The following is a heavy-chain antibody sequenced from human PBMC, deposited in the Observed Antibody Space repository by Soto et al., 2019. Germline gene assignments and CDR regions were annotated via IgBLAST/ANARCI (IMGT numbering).Heavy chain of an antibody. V-gene: IGHV4-39*01. CDR1: GGSISSSSYY. D-gene: IGHD4-17*01. CDR3: ARPVSHGDYAGGGWFDP. CDR2: IYYSGST. Sequence: QLQLQESGPGLVKPSETLSLTCTVSGGSISSSSYYWGWIRQPPGKGLEWIGSIYYSGSTYYNPSLKSRVTISVDTPKNQFYLKLSSVTAADTAVYYCARPVSHGDYAGGGWFDPWGQGTLVTVSS. J-gene: IGHJ5*02.